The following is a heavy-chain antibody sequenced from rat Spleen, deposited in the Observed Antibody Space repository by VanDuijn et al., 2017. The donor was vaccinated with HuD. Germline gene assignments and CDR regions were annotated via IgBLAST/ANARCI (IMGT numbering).Heavy chain of an antibody. D-gene: IGHD1-12*03. J-gene: IGHJ2*01. Sequence: VQVKESGPGLVQPSQTLSLTCRVSGFSLTGNSVTWVRQPPGKGSEGIAAISSGGSAYYNSALKSRLSISRDTSKSQVFLKMNSLQTEDTAIYFCTRETRVDGYYPPYFDYWGQGVMVTVSS. V-gene: IGHV2-6*01. CDR2: ISSGGSA. CDR1: GFSLTGNS. CDR3: TRETRVDGYYPPYFDY.